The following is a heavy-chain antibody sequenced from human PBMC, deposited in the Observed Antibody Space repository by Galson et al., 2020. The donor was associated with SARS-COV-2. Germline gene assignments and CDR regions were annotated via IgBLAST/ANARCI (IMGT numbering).Heavy chain of an antibody. CDR2: IYPNGRT. CDR1: GYSVSTTNY. V-gene: IGHV4-38-2*01. J-gene: IGHJ2*01. Sequence: SETLSLTCAVSGYSVSTTNYWGWVRLAPGKGLEWIGSIYPNGRTYYNPSLVSRVTISVDTSRNQFSLTLASVTAADTAFYYCARQGVNMIVLVTVPGWFFDLWGRGTLVTVSS. CDR3: ARQGVNMIVLVTVPGWFFDL. D-gene: IGHD2-21*02.